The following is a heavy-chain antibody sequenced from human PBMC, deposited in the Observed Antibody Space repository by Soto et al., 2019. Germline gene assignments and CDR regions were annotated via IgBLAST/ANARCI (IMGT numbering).Heavy chain of an antibody. V-gene: IGHV1-2*02. Sequence: ASVQVSCKASGYTFTGYYIHWVRQAPGQGLEWMGWINPNSGDTNLAQKFQGRVTMTRDTSISTTYMELSRLASDDTAAYFCARGIVVRGQGWFDPWGQGTLVTVSS. CDR1: GYTFTGYY. J-gene: IGHJ5*02. CDR3: ARGIVVRGQGWFDP. D-gene: IGHD2-15*01. CDR2: INPNSGDT.